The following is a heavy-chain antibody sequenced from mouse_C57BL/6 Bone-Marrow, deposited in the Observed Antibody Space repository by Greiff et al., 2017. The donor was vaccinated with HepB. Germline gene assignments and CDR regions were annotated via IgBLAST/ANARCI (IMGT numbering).Heavy chain of an antibody. Sequence: EVKLVESGGGLVKPGGSLKLSCAASGFTFSDYGMHWVRQAPEKGLEWVAYISSGSSTIYYADTVKGRFTISRDNAKNTLCLQLTRLRSEDTAMYYCARRVGYSFDYWGQGTTLTVSS. V-gene: IGHV5-17*01. J-gene: IGHJ2*01. D-gene: IGHD3-2*02. CDR3: ARRVGYSFDY. CDR1: GFTFSDYG. CDR2: ISSGSSTI.